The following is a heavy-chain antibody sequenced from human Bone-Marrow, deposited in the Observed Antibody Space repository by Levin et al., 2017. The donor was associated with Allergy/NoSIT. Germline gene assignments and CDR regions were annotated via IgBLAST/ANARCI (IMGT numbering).Heavy chain of an antibody. J-gene: IGHJ3*02. V-gene: IGHV5-51*01. CDR2: IYPGDSDT. D-gene: IGHD4-17*01. CDR1: GYSFTSYW. Sequence: GESLKISCKGSGYSFTSYWIGWVRQMPGKGLEWMGIIYPGDSDTRYSPSFQGQVTISADKSISTAYLQWSSLKASDTAMYYCARLKGTVTTPDAFDIWGQGTMVTVSS. CDR3: ARLKGTVTTPDAFDI.